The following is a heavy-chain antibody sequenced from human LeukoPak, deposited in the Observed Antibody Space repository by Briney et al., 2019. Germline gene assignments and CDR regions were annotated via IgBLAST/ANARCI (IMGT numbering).Heavy chain of an antibody. Sequence: GGSLRLSCAASGFTFSNYWMHWVRQVPEKGLVWVSRINSAGSSTNYADSVKGRFTISRDNAKNTLYLQMNSLRAEDTAVYYCATLATAATWYVWGKGTTVTISS. V-gene: IGHV3-74*01. J-gene: IGHJ6*04. CDR2: INSAGSST. D-gene: IGHD5-24*01. CDR3: ATLATAATWYV. CDR1: GFTFSNYW.